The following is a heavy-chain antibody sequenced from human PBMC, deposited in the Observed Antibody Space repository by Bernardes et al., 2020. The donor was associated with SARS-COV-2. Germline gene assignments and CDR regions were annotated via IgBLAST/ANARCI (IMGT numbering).Heavy chain of an antibody. CDR1: GDSVSSNSVA. V-gene: IGHV6-1*01. Sequence: LSLTCVISGDSVSSNSVAWNWIRQSPSRGLEWLGRTYYRSKWYYDYALSVKSRIAINPDTSENHFSLQLNSVTPEDTAIYYCARGRTRLDIWGQGTVVTVSS. D-gene: IGHD4-17*01. CDR2: TYYRSKWYY. J-gene: IGHJ3*02. CDR3: ARGRTRLDI.